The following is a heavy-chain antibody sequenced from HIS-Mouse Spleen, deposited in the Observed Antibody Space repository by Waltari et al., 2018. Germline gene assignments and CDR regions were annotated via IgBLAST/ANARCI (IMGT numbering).Heavy chain of an antibody. CDR2: IYYSGST. V-gene: IGHV4-39*07. CDR3: ARDRELYFDY. J-gene: IGHJ4*02. Sequence: QLQLQESGPGLVKPSETLSLTCTVSGGSISSSSYYWGWIRQPPGKGLEWIGSIYYSGSTYYNPSRKSRVTISVDTAKNQFSLKLSSVTAADTAVYYCARDRELYFDYWGQGTLVTVSS. D-gene: IGHD1-26*01. CDR1: GGSISSSSYY.